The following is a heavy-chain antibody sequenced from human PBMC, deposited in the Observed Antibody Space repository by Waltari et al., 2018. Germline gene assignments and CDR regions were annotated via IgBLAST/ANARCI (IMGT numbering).Heavy chain of an antibody. CDR1: GGSISSYY. CDR2: IYYSGST. V-gene: IGHV4-59*01. Sequence: QVQLQESGPGLVKPSETLSLTCTVSGGSISSYYWSWIRQRPGKGLAWIGYIYYSGSTNYNPSLKSRVTISVDTSKNQFSLKLSSVTAADTAVYYCARDDPTMIVAGWYGMDVWGQGTTVTVSS. CDR3: ARDDPTMIVAGWYGMDV. D-gene: IGHD3-22*01. J-gene: IGHJ6*02.